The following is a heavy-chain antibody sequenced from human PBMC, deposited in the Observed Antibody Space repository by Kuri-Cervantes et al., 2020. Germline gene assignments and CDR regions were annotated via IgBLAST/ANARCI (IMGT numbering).Heavy chain of an antibody. Sequence: GESLKISCAASGFTVSSNYMSWVRQAPGKGLEWVSVIYSGGSTYYADPVKGRFTISRDNAKNSLYLQMNSLRADDDTAMYYCARARYSGSSQYYFDYWGQGTLVTVSS. D-gene: IGHD1-26*01. CDR3: ARARYSGSSQYYFDY. J-gene: IGHJ4*02. CDR2: IYSGGST. CDR1: GFTVSSNY. V-gene: IGHV3-53*01.